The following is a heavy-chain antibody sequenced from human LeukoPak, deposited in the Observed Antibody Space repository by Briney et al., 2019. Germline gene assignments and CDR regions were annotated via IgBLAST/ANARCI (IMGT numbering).Heavy chain of an antibody. D-gene: IGHD5-24*01. V-gene: IGHV1-8*01. CDR2: MNPNSGNT. CDR3: ARGYGYNTNFDY. Sequence: GASVKVSCKASGYTFTSYDINWVRQATGQGLEWMGWMNPNSGNTGYAQKFQGRVTITTDESTSTAYMELSSLRSEDTAVYYCARGYGYNTNFDYWGQGTLVTVSS. CDR1: GYTFTSYD. J-gene: IGHJ4*02.